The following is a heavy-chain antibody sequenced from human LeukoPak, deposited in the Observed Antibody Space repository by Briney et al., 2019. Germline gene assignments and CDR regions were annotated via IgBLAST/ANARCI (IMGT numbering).Heavy chain of an antibody. CDR3: ARDSSGWYRHYAFDI. V-gene: IGHV3-53*01. CDR2: IYSGGST. D-gene: IGHD6-19*01. Sequence: GGSLRLSCAASGFTVSSNYMSWVRQAPGQGLEWVSVIYSGGSTYYADSVKGRFTISRDNSKNTLYLQMNSLRAEDTAVYYCARDSSGWYRHYAFDIWGQGTMVTVSS. CDR1: GFTVSSNY. J-gene: IGHJ3*02.